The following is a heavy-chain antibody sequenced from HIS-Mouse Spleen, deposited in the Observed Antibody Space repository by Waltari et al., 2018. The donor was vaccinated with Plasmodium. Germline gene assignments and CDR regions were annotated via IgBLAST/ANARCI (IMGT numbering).Heavy chain of an antibody. CDR3: ARHVKQTNRGIGELFDY. D-gene: IGHD3-10*01. J-gene: IGHJ4*02. V-gene: IGHV4-59*08. Sequence: QVQLQESGPGLVKPSETLSLTCTVSGGSISSYYWSWIRQPPGKGLEWIGYTYYSGSPNDNPSLKGRVTISVDTSKNQFSLKLSSVTAADTAVYYCARHVKQTNRGIGELFDYWGQGTLVTVSS. CDR1: GGSISSYY. CDR2: TYYSGSP.